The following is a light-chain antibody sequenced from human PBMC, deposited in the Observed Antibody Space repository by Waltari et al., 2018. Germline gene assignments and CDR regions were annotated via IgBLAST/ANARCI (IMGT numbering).Light chain of an antibody. Sequence: DIVMTQSPDSLAVSLGERATINCKPSQSVLYSSNNKNYLAWYQQKPGQPPKLLIYWASTRESGVPDRFSGSGSGTDFTRTISSLQAEDVAVYYCQQYYSTPPTFGQGTKVEIK. J-gene: IGKJ1*01. CDR1: QSVLYSSNNKNY. CDR3: QQYYSTPPT. CDR2: WAS. V-gene: IGKV4-1*01.